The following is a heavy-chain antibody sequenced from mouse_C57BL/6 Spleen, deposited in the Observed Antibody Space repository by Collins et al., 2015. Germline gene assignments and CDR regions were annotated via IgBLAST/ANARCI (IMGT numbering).Heavy chain of an antibody. J-gene: IGHJ3*01. CDR2: INTYSGVP. CDR1: TTYG. CDR3: ARRWDWFAY. V-gene: IGHV9-3*01. Sequence: TTYGMSWVKQAPGKGLKWMGWINTYSGVPTYADDFKGRFAFSLETSASTAYLQINNLKNEDTATYFCARRWDWFAYWGQGTLVTVSA. D-gene: IGHD2-3*01.